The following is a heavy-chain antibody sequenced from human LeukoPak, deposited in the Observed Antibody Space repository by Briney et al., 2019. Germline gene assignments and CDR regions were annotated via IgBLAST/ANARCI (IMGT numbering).Heavy chain of an antibody. CDR1: GGSISSGGYS. D-gene: IGHD6-13*01. V-gene: IGHV4-30-2*01. Sequence: SETLSLTCAVSGGSISSGGYSWSWIRQPPGKGLEWIGYIYHSGSTYYNPSLKSRVTISVDRSKNQFSLKLSSETAADTAVYYCARAVHSRTDWFDPWGQGTLVTVSS. J-gene: IGHJ5*02. CDR3: ARAVHSRTDWFDP. CDR2: IYHSGST.